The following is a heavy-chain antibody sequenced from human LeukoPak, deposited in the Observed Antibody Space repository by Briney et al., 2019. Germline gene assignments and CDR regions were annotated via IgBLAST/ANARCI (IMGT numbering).Heavy chain of an antibody. Sequence: SETLSLTCAVSGGSISSGGYSWSWIRQPPGKGLEWIGYIYHSGSTYYNPSLKSRVTISVDRSKNQFSLKLSSVTAADTAVYYCARVDGDCSSTSCYMAWLDPWGQGTLVTVSS. CDR3: ARVDGDCSSTSCYMAWLDP. CDR2: IYHSGST. D-gene: IGHD2-2*02. V-gene: IGHV4-30-2*01. J-gene: IGHJ5*02. CDR1: GGSISSGGYS.